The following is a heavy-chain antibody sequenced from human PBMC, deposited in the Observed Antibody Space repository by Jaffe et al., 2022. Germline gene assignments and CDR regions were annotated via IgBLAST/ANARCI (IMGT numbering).Heavy chain of an antibody. CDR2: INPNSGGT. CDR3: ARGPLGIAVAGTSKNWFDP. CDR1: GYTFTGYY. Sequence: QVQLVQSGAEVKKPGASVKVSCKASGYTFTGYYMHWVRQAPGQGLEWMGRINPNSGGTNYAQKFQGRVTMTRDTSISTAYMELSRLRSDDTAVYYCARGPLGIAVAGTSKNWFDPWGQGTLVTVSS. J-gene: IGHJ5*02. D-gene: IGHD6-19*01. V-gene: IGHV1-2*06.